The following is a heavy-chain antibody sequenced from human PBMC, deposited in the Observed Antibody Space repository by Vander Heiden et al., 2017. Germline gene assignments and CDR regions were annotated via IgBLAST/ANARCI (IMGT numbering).Heavy chain of an antibody. CDR3: ASASTSCDGCAVAGG. V-gene: IGHV4-34*01. J-gene: IGHJ4*02. D-gene: IGHD2-2*01. Sequence: WIRQPPGKGLEWIGEINHSGSTNYNPSLKSRVTISVDTSKNQFSLKLSSVTAADTAVYYCASASTSCDGCAVAGGWGQGTLVTVSS. CDR2: INHSGST.